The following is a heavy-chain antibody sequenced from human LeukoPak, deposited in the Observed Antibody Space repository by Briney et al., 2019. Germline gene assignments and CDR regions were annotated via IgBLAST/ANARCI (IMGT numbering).Heavy chain of an antibody. Sequence: ASVKVSCKVSGYTLTELSMHWVRQAPGKGLEWMGGFDPEDGETIYAQKFQGRVTMTTDTSTSTAYMELRSLRSDDTAVYYCARGSMVRVPSPSDYWGQGTLVTVSS. CDR3: ARGSMVRVPSPSDY. J-gene: IGHJ4*02. V-gene: IGHV1-24*01. CDR1: GYTLTELS. D-gene: IGHD3-10*01. CDR2: FDPEDGET.